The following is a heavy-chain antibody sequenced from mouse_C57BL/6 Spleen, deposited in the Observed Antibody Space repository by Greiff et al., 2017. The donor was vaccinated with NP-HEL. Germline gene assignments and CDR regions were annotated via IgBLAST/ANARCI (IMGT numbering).Heavy chain of an antibody. CDR1: GFTFSDYG. CDR2: ISSGSSTI. Sequence: DVQLVESGGGLVKPGGSLKLSCAASGFTFSDYGMHWVRQAPEKGLEWVAYISSGSSTIYYADTVKGRFTISRDNAKNTLFLQMTSLRSEDTAMYYCARSWAPYFDYWGQGTTLTVSS. CDR3: ARSWAPYFDY. J-gene: IGHJ2*01. V-gene: IGHV5-17*01. D-gene: IGHD4-1*01.